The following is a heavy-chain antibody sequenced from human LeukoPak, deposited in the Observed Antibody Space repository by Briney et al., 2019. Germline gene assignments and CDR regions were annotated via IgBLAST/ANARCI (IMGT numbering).Heavy chain of an antibody. D-gene: IGHD2-2*01. Sequence: ASVKVSCKASGYTFTSYYVHWVRQAPGQGLEWMGWISAYNGNTNYAQKLQGRVTMTTDTSTSTAYMELRSLRSDDTAVYYCARVPFYHCSSTSCYSVSNWFDPWGQGTLVTVSS. CDR2: ISAYNGNT. J-gene: IGHJ5*02. CDR3: ARVPFYHCSSTSCYSVSNWFDP. CDR1: GYTFTSYY. V-gene: IGHV1-18*04.